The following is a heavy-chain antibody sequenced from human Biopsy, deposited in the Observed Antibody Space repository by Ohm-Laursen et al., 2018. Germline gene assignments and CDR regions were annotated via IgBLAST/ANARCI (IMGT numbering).Heavy chain of an antibody. V-gene: IGHV4-59*11. Sequence: SDTLSLTCTVSGGSFTGHYWTWIRQPPGKGLEWIGHISHTGYTSYKSSLKSRVTISLDTSRKHFPLRLSSLTAADTAVYYCARGSNDFGGLYFPRWGQGTLLTVSS. CDR1: GGSFTGHY. J-gene: IGHJ4*02. D-gene: IGHD4-23*01. CDR3: ARGSNDFGGLYFPR. CDR2: ISHTGYT.